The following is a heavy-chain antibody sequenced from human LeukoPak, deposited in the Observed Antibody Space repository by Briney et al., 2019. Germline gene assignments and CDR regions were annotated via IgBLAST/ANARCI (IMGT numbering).Heavy chain of an antibody. Sequence: GGSLRLSCAASGFTFSSYSMSWVRQAPGKGLEWVGRIKSKTDGGTTDYAAPVKGRFTISRDDSKNTLYLQMNSLKTEDTAVYYCTTDPPSLGWFGESTLDIWGQGTMVTVSS. D-gene: IGHD3-10*01. CDR2: IKSKTDGGTT. V-gene: IGHV3-15*01. J-gene: IGHJ3*02. CDR1: GFTFSSYS. CDR3: TTDPPSLGWFGESTLDI.